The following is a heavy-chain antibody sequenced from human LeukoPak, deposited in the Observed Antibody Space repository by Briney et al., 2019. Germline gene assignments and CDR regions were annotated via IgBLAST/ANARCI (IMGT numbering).Heavy chain of an antibody. D-gene: IGHD5-18*01. CDR1: GGSFSGYY. Sequence: SETLSLTCAVYGGSFSGYYWSWIRQPPGKGLEWIGEINHSGSTNYNPSLKSRVTISVDRSKNQFSLKLSSVTAADTAVYYCARGPQLWSTFFDYWGQGTLVTVSS. V-gene: IGHV4-34*01. CDR2: INHSGST. CDR3: ARGPQLWSTFFDY. J-gene: IGHJ4*02.